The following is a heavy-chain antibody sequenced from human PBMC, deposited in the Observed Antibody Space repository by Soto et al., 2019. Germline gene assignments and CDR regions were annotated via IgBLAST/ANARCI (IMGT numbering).Heavy chain of an antibody. CDR1: GYTFTSYG. Sequence: ASVKVSCKPSGYTFTSYGISWVRQAPGQGLEWMGWISAYSGNTNYAQKLQGRVTMTTDTSTSTAYMELSRLRSDDTAVYYCARGEGGPRWGSIDYWGQGTLVTVSS. CDR2: ISAYSGNT. J-gene: IGHJ4*02. V-gene: IGHV1-18*01. CDR3: ARGEGGPRWGSIDY. D-gene: IGHD2-21*01.